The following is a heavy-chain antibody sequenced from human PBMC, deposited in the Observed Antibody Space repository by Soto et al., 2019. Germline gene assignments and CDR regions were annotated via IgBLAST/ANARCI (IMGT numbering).Heavy chain of an antibody. CDR1: GGTFSSYA. V-gene: IGHV1-69*13. D-gene: IGHD3-10*01. Sequence: ASVKVSCKASGGTFSSYAISWVRQAPGQGLEWMGGIIPFFGTANYAQKFQGRVTITADESPGIAYMELSSLRSEDTAVYYRARDRGGSITMHVLEARPHDAFDFWGQGTMVTVSS. CDR2: IIPFFGTA. CDR3: ARDRGGSITMHVLEARPHDAFDF. J-gene: IGHJ3*01.